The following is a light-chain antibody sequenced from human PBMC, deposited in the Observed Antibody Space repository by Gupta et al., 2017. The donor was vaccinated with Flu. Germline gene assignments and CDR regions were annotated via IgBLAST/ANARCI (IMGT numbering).Light chain of an antibody. CDR1: HNIISF. Sequence: DIQLTQSPSSLSAFVGDRVIMTCRASHNIISFLNWYQQKPGKAPKLLIFAASNLQSGVPSRFSGGGSGRDFTLTISSLEPEDFATYYCQQNYGSWPFGQGTTVEVK. CDR2: AAS. CDR3: QQNYGSWP. J-gene: IGKJ1*01. V-gene: IGKV1-39*01.